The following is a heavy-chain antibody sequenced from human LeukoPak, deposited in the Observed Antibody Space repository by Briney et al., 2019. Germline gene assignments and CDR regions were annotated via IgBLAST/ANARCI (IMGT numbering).Heavy chain of an antibody. CDR2: INYSGST. CDR3: ARSGGLWLLTYYFDY. Sequence: SQTLSLTCIVSTGSINSYYWSWIRQPPGKGLEWIGYINYSGSTNYNPSLKSRVTISVDTSKNQLSLKLSSVTAADTAVYFCARSGGLWLLTYYFDYWGQGTLVTVSS. D-gene: IGHD3-22*01. CDR1: TGSINSYY. V-gene: IGHV4-59*12. J-gene: IGHJ4*02.